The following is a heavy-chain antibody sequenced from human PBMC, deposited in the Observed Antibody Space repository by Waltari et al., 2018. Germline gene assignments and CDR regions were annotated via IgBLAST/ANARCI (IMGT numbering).Heavy chain of an antibody. CDR2: INHSGST. J-gene: IGHJ3*02. Sequence: QVQLQQWGAGLLKPSERLSPTCAVYGGSFSGYYWSWIRKRPGKGLEWIGEINHSGSTNYNPSLKSRVTISVDTSKTQFSRKLSSVTAADTAVYYCARMRGVVAAPTDAFDIWGQGTMVTVSS. D-gene: IGHD2-15*01. CDR1: GGSFSGYY. V-gene: IGHV4-34*01. CDR3: ARMRGVVAAPTDAFDI.